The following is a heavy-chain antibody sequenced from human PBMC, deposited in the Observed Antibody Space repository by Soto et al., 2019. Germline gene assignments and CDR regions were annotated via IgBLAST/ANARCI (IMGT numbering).Heavy chain of an antibody. D-gene: IGHD2-2*01. V-gene: IGHV3-64D*06. CDR1: GFTFSSYA. CDR2: ISRNGGST. J-gene: IGHJ5*02. Sequence: GGSLRLSCSASGFTFSSYAMHWVRQAPGKGLEYVSAISRNGGSTYYADSVKGRFTISRDNSKNTLYLQMSSLRAEDTAVYYCVKGYCSSTSCSNWFDPWGQGTLVTVSS. CDR3: VKGYCSSTSCSNWFDP.